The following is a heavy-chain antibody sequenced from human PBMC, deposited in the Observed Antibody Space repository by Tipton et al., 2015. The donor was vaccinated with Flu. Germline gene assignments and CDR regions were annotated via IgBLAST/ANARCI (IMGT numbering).Heavy chain of an antibody. CDR1: GFTFSSYA. CDR2: ISGRGGRT. D-gene: IGHD6-19*01. J-gene: IGHJ4*02. CDR3: AKVIPELVAGLDS. V-gene: IGHV3-23*01. Sequence: SLRLSCAASGFTFSSYAMSWVRQAPGKGLEWVSGISGRGGRTYYADSVKGRFTISRDNSKNTLYLQMNSLRAEDTAVYYCAKVIPELVAGLDSWGQGTLVTVSS.